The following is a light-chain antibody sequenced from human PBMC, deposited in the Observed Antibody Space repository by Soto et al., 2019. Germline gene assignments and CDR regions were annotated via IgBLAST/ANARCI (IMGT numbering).Light chain of an antibody. J-gene: IGKJ1*01. CDR1: QSVFNNH. CDR2: GAS. CDR3: QQYGSSPTT. V-gene: IGKV3-20*01. Sequence: EIVLTQSPGTLSLSPGERATLSCRASQSVFNNHIGWYQQKPGQAPRRLIFGASFRATGIPDRFSGSGSGTDFTLTISRLEPEDFAVYYCQQYGSSPTTFGQGNQVEIK.